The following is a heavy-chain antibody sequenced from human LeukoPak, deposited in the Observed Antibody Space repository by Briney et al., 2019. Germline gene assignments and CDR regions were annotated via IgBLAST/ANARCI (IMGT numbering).Heavy chain of an antibody. CDR3: ARGRGGYFYTLIDY. V-gene: IGHV3-7*01. J-gene: IGHJ4*02. Sequence: GGSLRLSCAASGFTFSNYWMNWVRQAPGKGLEWVANIKQDETEKYYVDSVKGRFTISRDNAKNSLYLQMNSLRAEDTAVYYCARGRGGYFYTLIDYWGQGILVTVS. D-gene: IGHD3-22*01. CDR2: IKQDETEK. CDR1: GFTFSNYW.